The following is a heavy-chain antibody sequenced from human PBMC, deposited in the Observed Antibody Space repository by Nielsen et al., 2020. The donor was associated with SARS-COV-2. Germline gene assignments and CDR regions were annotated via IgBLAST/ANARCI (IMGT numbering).Heavy chain of an antibody. V-gene: IGHV3-7*01. Sequence: GSLKISCAASGFTFSSLWMSWVRQVPGKGLEWVADIKPDGSEKFYVDSVKGRFTISRDNAKNSMSLQMSSLRVEDTAVYYCARDWSRAFDVWGQGTMVTVSS. CDR1: GFTFSSLW. CDR2: IKPDGSEK. CDR3: ARDWSRAFDV. J-gene: IGHJ3*01.